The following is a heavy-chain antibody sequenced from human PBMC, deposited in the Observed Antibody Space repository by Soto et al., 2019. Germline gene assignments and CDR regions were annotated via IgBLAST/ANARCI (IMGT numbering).Heavy chain of an antibody. J-gene: IGHJ6*02. Sequence: SETLSLTCAVYGGSFSGYYWSWIRQPPGKGLDWIGEINHSGSTNCNPSLKSRVTISVDTSKNQFSLKLSSVTAADTAVYYCARGPQLVGKGGYYYYYGMDVWGQGTTVTVSS. V-gene: IGHV4-34*01. CDR2: INHSGST. D-gene: IGHD6-6*01. CDR1: GGSFSGYY. CDR3: ARGPQLVGKGGYYYYYGMDV.